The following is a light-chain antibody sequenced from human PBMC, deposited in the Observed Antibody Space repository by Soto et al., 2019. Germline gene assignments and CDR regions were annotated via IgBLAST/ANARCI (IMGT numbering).Light chain of an antibody. CDR2: DAS. J-gene: IGKJ1*01. CDR1: QSVRRY. Sequence: EVVLTQSPGTLSLSPGETLSLSCRSSQSVRRYLAWYQHKPGQAPRLLIYDASNRATGIPDRFSGSGSGTDFTLTITRLEPXDFAVYYCQQYDSSPRTFGQGTKVEIK. CDR3: QQYDSSPRT. V-gene: IGKV3-20*01.